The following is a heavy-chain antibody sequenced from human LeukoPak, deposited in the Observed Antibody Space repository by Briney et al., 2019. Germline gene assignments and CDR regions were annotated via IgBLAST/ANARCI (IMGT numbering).Heavy chain of an antibody. V-gene: IGHV3-30-3*01. J-gene: IGHJ4*02. Sequence: TGGSLRLSCAASGFTFSSYAMPWVRQAPGKGLEWVAVISYDGSNKYYADSVKGRFTISRDNSKNTFYLQMDSLRADDTAMYYCAKGKVNHLGGLDYWGQGTLVTVSS. CDR1: GFTFSSYA. D-gene: IGHD1-14*01. CDR3: AKGKVNHLGGLDY. CDR2: ISYDGSNK.